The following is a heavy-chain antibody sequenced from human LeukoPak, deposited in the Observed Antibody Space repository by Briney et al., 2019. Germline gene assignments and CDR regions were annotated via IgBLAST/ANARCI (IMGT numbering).Heavy chain of an antibody. CDR1: GGTFSSYA. V-gene: IGHV1-69*06. D-gene: IGHD3-3*01. J-gene: IGHJ5*02. Sequence: SVKVSCKASGGTFSSYAISWVRQAPGQGLEWMGGIIPIFGTADYAQKFQGRVTITADKSTSTAYMELSSLRSEDTAVYYCARDVGVIYDFWSGYYNPNWFDPWGQGTLVTVSS. CDR3: ARDVGVIYDFWSGYYNPNWFDP. CDR2: IIPIFGTA.